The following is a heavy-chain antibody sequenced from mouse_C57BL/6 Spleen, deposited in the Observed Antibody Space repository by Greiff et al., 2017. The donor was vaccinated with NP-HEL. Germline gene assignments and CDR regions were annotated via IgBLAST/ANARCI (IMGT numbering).Heavy chain of an antibody. V-gene: IGHV1-76*01. CDR2: IYPGSGNT. Sequence: VKLVESGAELVRPGASVKLSCKASGYTFTDYYINWVKQRPGQGLEWIARIYPGSGNTYYNEKFKGKATLTAEKSSSTAYMQLSSLTSEDSAVYFCARSYYGSSYVGWFAYWGQGTLVTVSA. CDR3: ARSYYGSSYVGWFAY. J-gene: IGHJ3*01. D-gene: IGHD1-1*01. CDR1: GYTFTDYY.